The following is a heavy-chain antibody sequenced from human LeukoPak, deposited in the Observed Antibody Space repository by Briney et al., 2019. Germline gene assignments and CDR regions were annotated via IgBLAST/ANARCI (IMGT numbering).Heavy chain of an antibody. CDR1: GFTFSDHY. D-gene: IGHD4/OR15-4a*01. CDR3: ARSMYGEGRRIIDFDY. V-gene: IGHV3-72*01. CDR2: TRNKVNSYTT. Sequence: PGGSLRLSCAASGFTFSDHYIDWVRQAPGKGLEWVARTRNKVNSYTTAYAASVTGRFTVSRDDSSNSVYLQMNSLKIEDTAVYYCARSMYGEGRRIIDFDYWGQGSLLTVFS. J-gene: IGHJ4*02.